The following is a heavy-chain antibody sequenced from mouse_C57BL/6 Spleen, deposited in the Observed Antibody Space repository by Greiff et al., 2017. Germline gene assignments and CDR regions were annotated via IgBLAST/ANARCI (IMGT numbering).Heavy chain of an antibody. CDR3: AKSSSSLFDY. J-gene: IGHJ2*01. D-gene: IGHD1-1*01. Sequence: VQPQQSGAELVKPGASVKLSCKASGYTFTSYWMHWVKQRPGQGLEWIGMIHPNSGSTNYNEKFKSKATLTVDKSSSTAYMQLSSLTSEDSAVYYCAKSSSSLFDYWGQGTTLTVSS. CDR2: IHPNSGST. CDR1: GYTFTSYW. V-gene: IGHV1-64*01.